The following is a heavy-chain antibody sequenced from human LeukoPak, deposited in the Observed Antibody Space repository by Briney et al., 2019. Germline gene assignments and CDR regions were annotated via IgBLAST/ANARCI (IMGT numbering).Heavy chain of an antibody. J-gene: IGHJ4*02. CDR2: IRSEANSYAT. D-gene: IGHD5-18*01. Sequence: GGSLRLSCAASGFTFSGSAMHWVRQASGKGLEWVGRIRSEANSYATAYAASVKGRFTISRDDSKNTAYLQMNSLKTEDTAVYYCTRRVDIAMVEGIVFDYWGQGTLVTVSS. CDR3: TRRVDIAMVEGIVFDY. V-gene: IGHV3-73*01. CDR1: GFTFSGSA.